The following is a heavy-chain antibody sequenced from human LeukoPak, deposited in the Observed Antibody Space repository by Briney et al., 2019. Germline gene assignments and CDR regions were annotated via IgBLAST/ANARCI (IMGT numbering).Heavy chain of an antibody. CDR1: GASITSYY. Sequence: SSESLSLTCTVSGASITSYYWSWIRQPLKGLEWIGYYSGSTNYSPSLKSRVTISVDTSKNQFSLILTSVTAADTAVYYCARGARLGAARPLYFDYWGQGILVTVSS. J-gene: IGHJ4*02. CDR2: YSGST. V-gene: IGHV4-59*01. CDR3: ARGARLGAARPLYFDY. D-gene: IGHD1-26*01.